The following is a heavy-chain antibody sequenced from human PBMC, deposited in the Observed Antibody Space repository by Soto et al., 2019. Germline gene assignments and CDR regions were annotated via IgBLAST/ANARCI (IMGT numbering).Heavy chain of an antibody. CDR2: INPKSGGT. Sequence: ASVKGSCRTSGYTFSNYGITWVRQTPVQPLEWLGLINPKSGGTSTAQKFQGWVTMTTDTSISTASMELTRLTSEDTATYYCARRDSTDCSNGVCSFFYNHDMDVWGQGTTVTVSS. J-gene: IGHJ6*02. D-gene: IGHD2-8*01. V-gene: IGHV1-2*04. CDR3: ARRDSTDCSNGVCSFFYNHDMDV. CDR1: GYTFSNYG.